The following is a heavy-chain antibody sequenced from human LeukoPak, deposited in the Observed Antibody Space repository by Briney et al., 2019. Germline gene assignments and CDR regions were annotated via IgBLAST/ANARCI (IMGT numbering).Heavy chain of an antibody. CDR2: INHRGPT. CDR1: GGSFTGYY. CDR3: ASRDGGKLLCFGEPYYFDY. V-gene: IGHV4-34*01. Sequence: SETLSLTCAVYGGSFTGYYWSWIRQPPGKGLEWIGEINHRGPTNYNPSLKSRVTISVDTSKNQFPLKLSSVTAADTAVYYCASRDGGKLLCFGEPYYFDYWGQGTLATVSS. D-gene: IGHD3-10*01. J-gene: IGHJ4*02.